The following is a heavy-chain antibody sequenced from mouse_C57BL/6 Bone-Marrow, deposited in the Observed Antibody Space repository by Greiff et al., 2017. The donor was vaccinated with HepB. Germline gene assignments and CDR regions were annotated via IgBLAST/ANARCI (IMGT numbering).Heavy chain of an antibody. CDR2: IDPETGGT. J-gene: IGHJ2*01. V-gene: IGHV1-15*01. CDR3: TRSAQATDFDY. CDR1: GYTFTDYE. Sequence: VQLQQSGAELVRPGASVTLSCKASGYTFTDYEMHWVKQTPVHGLEWIGAIDPETGGTAYNQKFKGKAILTAYKSSSTAYMELRSLTSEDSAVYYGTRSAQATDFDYWGQGTTLTVSS. D-gene: IGHD3-2*02.